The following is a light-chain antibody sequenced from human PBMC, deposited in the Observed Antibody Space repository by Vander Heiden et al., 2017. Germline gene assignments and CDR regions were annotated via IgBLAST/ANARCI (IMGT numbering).Light chain of an antibody. Sequence: DIRLTQYPSFLSASVGDRVTITCRASQGISSYLAWYQQNPGKAPKLLIYAASTLQSGVPSRFSGSGSGTEFTLTISSLQPEDFATYYCQQLNSYPYTFGQGTKLEIK. CDR2: AAS. J-gene: IGKJ2*01. CDR3: QQLNSYPYT. V-gene: IGKV1-9*01. CDR1: QGISSY.